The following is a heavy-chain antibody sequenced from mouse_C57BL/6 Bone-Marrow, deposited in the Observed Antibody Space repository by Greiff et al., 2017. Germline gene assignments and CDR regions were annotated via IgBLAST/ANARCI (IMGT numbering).Heavy chain of an antibody. CDR1: GFSFNTYA. J-gene: IGHJ4*01. CDR2: IRSKSNNYAT. V-gene: IGHV10-1*01. CDR3: VRHLDYYYEAMDY. Sequence: EVHLVESGGGLVQPKGSLKLSCAASGFSFNTYAMNWVRQAPGKGLEWVARIRSKSNNYATYYADSVKDRFTISRDDSESMLYLQMNNLKTEDTAMYYCVRHLDYYYEAMDYWGQGTSVTVSS. D-gene: IGHD1-1*01.